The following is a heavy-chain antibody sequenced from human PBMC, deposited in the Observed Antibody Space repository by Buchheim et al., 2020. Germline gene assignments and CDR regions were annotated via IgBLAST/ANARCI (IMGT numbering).Heavy chain of an antibody. CDR1: GGSISSSSYY. J-gene: IGHJ6*02. D-gene: IGHD3-22*01. V-gene: IGHV4-39*01. Sequence: QLQLQESGPGLVKPSETLSLTCTVSGGSISSSSYYWGWIRQPPGKGLEWIGSIYYSGSTYYNPSLKSRVTISVDTSKNQFSLKLSSVTAADTAVYYCARVYYYDSSGYWHPYGMDVWGQGTT. CDR3: ARVYYYDSSGYWHPYGMDV. CDR2: IYYSGST.